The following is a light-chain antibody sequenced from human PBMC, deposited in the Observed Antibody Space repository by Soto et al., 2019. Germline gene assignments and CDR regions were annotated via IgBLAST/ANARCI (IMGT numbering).Light chain of an antibody. CDR1: ESISTH. Sequence: DIQMTQSPSSLSASVGHRVTITCRASESISTHLNWYEQKSGGAPQLLIQAASTLQTGVPSRFSGSGSGTDFTLTISSLQPEDFATYHCQQSYSVPITFGQGTRLEIK. J-gene: IGKJ5*01. CDR3: QQSYSVPIT. CDR2: AAS. V-gene: IGKV1-39*01.